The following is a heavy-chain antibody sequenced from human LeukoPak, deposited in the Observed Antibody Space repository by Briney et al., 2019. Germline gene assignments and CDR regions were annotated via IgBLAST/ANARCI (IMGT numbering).Heavy chain of an antibody. CDR3: ARFSPRAMGNYLDF. V-gene: IGHV4-30-2*01. Sequence: PSQTLSLTCAVSGGSISSGSHSWSWIRQPPGKGLEWIGYIYPRGSTYYNPSLKSRVILSLDKSANQFSLNLSSVTAADTAVYYCARFSPRAMGNYLDFWGQGTLVTVSS. D-gene: IGHD7-27*01. CDR2: IYPRGST. CDR1: GGSISSGSHS. J-gene: IGHJ4*02.